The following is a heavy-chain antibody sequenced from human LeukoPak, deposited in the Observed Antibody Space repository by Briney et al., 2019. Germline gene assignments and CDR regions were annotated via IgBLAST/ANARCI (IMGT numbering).Heavy chain of an antibody. CDR3: VKDLRGVVVTAHFDY. CDR2: IYGGGNT. CDR1: GFTVSGSY. J-gene: IGHJ4*02. D-gene: IGHD2-21*02. Sequence: GGSLRLSCAASGFTVSGSYMNWVRQAPGKGLEWVSLIYGGGNTYYADSVKGRFTISRDNSKNTLYLQMSSLRAEDTAVYYCVKDLRGVVVTAHFDYWGQGTLVTVSP. V-gene: IGHV3-53*05.